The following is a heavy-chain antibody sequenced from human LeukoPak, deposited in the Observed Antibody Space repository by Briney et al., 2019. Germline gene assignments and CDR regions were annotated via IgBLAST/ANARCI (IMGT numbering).Heavy chain of an antibody. J-gene: IGHJ4*02. D-gene: IGHD3-16*01. CDR3: AKSPRVSPYYFDY. CDR2: IRYDGSNK. CDR1: GFTFSSYG. Sequence: PGGSLRLSCAASGFTFSSYGMHWVRQAPGKGLEWVAFIRYDGSNKYYADSVKGRFTISRDNSKNTLYLQMNSLRAEDTAVYYCAKSPRVSPYYFDYWGQGTLVTVSS. V-gene: IGHV3-30*02.